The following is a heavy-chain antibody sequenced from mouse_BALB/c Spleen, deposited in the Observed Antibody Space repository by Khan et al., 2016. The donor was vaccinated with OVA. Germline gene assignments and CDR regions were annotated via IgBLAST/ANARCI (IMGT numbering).Heavy chain of an antibody. CDR2: IWAGGSK. J-gene: IGHJ2*01. V-gene: IGHV2-9*02. CDR3: GRLEDI. Sequence: QVQLKQSGPGLVAPSQSLTITCTVSGFSLTSYGVHWVRQPPGKGLEWLGVIWAGGSKTYNSALMSSLTISNENSKSQVFLKMNRLQTDDRAMYYCGRLEDIWGQGTTLTVSS. CDR1: GFSLTSYG. D-gene: IGHD1-3*01.